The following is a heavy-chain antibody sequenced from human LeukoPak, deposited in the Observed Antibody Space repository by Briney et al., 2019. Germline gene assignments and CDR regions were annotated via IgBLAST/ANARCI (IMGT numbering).Heavy chain of an antibody. V-gene: IGHV4-39*01. CDR3: ARQPAGDYVSDY. Sequence: SETLSLTCTVSGGSISSSSYYWGWIRQPPGKGLEWIGTMYYSGNTYYNPSLRSRVTISVDTSKNQISLKLSSVTAADTAVYYCARQPAGDYVSDYWGLGTLVTVSS. CDR1: GGSISSSSYY. J-gene: IGHJ4*02. D-gene: IGHD4-17*01. CDR2: MYYSGNT.